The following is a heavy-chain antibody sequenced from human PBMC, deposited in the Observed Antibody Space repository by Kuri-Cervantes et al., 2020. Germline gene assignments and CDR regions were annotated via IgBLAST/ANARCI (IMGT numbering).Heavy chain of an antibody. J-gene: IGHJ4*02. V-gene: IGHV3-69-1*02. CDR2: ISSSSTI. Sequence: GESLKISCAASVFTFSDYYIKWVRQAPGKGLEWVSSISSSSTIHYADSVKGRFTISKDNAKNSLYLQMNSLRAEDTAVYYCARDKRGSSGWYGNRGFDYWGQGTLVTVSS. CDR1: VFTFSDYY. D-gene: IGHD6-19*01. CDR3: ARDKRGSSGWYGNRGFDY.